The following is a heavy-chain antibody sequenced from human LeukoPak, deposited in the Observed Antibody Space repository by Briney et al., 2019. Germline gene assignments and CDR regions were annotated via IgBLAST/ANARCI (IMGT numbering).Heavy chain of an antibody. J-gene: IGHJ4*02. CDR1: GFTFSSYW. CDR3: ARDYLTRVGALGF. V-gene: IGHV3-7*01. D-gene: IGHD1-26*01. Sequence: GGSLRLSCAASGFTFSSYWMSWVRQAPGKGLEWVANIKQDGSEKYYVDSVKGRFTISRDNAKNSLYLQMNSLRAEDTAVYYCARDYLTRVGALGFWGQGTLVTVSS. CDR2: IKQDGSEK.